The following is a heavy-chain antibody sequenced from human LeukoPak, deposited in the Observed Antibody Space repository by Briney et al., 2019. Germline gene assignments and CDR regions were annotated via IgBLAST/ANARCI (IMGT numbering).Heavy chain of an antibody. CDR2: INGDGSTI. Sequence: GGSLRLSCVASGLTFSNYWMHWVRHAPGKGLVWVSHINGDGSTINYADSVKGRFTISRDNAKNTLYLQMNSLRADDTAVYYCAKVATWTYFDSWGQGTLVTVSS. D-gene: IGHD3/OR15-3a*01. CDR1: GLTFSNYW. V-gene: IGHV3-74*01. CDR3: AKVATWTYFDS. J-gene: IGHJ4*02.